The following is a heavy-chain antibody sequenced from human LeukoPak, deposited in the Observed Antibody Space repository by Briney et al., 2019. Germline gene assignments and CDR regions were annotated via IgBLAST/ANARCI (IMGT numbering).Heavy chain of an antibody. Sequence: PGGSLRLSCAASGFTFSSYSMNWVRQAPGKGLEWVSYISSSSSTIYYADSVKGRFTISRDNAKNSVYLQMNSLRAEDTAVYYCARFIGGNGAFDIWGQGTMVTVSS. D-gene: IGHD4-23*01. CDR2: ISSSSSTI. V-gene: IGHV3-48*01. CDR3: ARFIGGNGAFDI. CDR1: GFTFSSYS. J-gene: IGHJ3*02.